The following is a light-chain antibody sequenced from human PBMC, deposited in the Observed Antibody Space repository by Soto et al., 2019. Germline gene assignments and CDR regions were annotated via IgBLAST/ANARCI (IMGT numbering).Light chain of an antibody. CDR3: QQFHNWPRT. J-gene: IGKJ1*01. V-gene: IGKV3-15*01. CDR2: GAS. Sequence: EIVMTQSPATMSVSPGERATLSCRASQSMGSNVAWYQQEPGQAPRLLIYGASTRAAGIPARFSGSGSGTEFTLTITSLQSEDFAVYYCQQFHNWPRTFGQGTKVDIK. CDR1: QSMGSN.